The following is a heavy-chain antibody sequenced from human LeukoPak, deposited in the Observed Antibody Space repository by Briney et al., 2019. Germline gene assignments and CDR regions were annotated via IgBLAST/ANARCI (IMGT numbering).Heavy chain of an antibody. D-gene: IGHD2-2*01. CDR1: GYTFTSYG. CDR3: ARDLDIVVIRAALRHYGMDV. J-gene: IGHJ6*02. Sequence: ASVKVSCKASGYTFTSYGISWVRQAPGQGLEWMGWISAYNGNTNYAQKLQGRVTMTTETSTRTTYMELRSLTSDDTAVYYCARDLDIVVIRAALRHYGMDVWGQGTTVTVSS. CDR2: ISAYNGNT. V-gene: IGHV1-18*01.